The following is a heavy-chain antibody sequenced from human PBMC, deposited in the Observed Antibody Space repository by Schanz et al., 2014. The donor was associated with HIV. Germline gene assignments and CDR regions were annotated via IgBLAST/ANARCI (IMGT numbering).Heavy chain of an antibody. CDR1: GFPFSSYA. D-gene: IGHD3-10*01. V-gene: IGHV3-21*06. CDR3: AREDGWFGDIYYFGLDV. Sequence: EVQLVESGEGLVKPGGSLRLSCTGSGFPFSSYAINWVRQAPGKGLEWLSSISSSGGYIYYADSVKGRFTISRDNSKNSVFLQMDRLRAEDTAVYYCAREDGWFGDIYYFGLDVWGRGTTVTVSS. CDR2: ISSSGGYI. J-gene: IGHJ6*02.